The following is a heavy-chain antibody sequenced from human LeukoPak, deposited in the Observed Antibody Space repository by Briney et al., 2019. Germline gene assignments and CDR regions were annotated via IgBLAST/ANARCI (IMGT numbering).Heavy chain of an antibody. D-gene: IGHD3-22*01. CDR1: GFTFSDYY. J-gene: IGHJ6*01. Sequence: GGSLRLSCAASGFTFSDYYMTWLRQAPGKGLDWVSYIYRSGDTVFYADSVKGRFTISRDNAKNSLHLQMNRLRHADSSLYYCGLSSVTPSSYYGIDGWRQGTTVSVSS. CDR2: IYRSGDTV. CDR3: GLSSVTPSSYYGIDG. V-gene: IGHV3-11*01.